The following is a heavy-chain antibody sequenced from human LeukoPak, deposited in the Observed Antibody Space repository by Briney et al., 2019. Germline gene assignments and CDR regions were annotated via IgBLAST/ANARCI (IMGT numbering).Heavy chain of an antibody. CDR3: ARRGHWFDP. CDR1: GGSISNYY. J-gene: IGHJ5*02. CDR2: IYYTGST. Sequence: PSETLSLTCTISGGSISNYYWSWVRQPPGKGLEWIGYIYYTGSTNYNSSLKSRVTMSVDTSKNQFSLKLSSVTAADTAVYYCARRGHWFDPWGQGTLVTVSS. V-gene: IGHV4-59*01.